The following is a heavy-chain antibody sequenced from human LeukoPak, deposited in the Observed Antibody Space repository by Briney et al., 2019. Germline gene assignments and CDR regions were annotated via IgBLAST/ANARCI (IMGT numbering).Heavy chain of an antibody. J-gene: IGHJ5*02. V-gene: IGHV5-10-1*01. CDR1: GYSFTNPW. CDR3: ARLSFSNWFDP. Sequence: GESLQISCQASGYSFTNPWITWVRQMPGKGLEWLGRIDPADSYTDYSPSFRGHVTISTDRSISTVYLQWSSLKASDTAMYYCARLSFSNWFDPWGQGTLVTVSS. CDR2: IDPADSYT.